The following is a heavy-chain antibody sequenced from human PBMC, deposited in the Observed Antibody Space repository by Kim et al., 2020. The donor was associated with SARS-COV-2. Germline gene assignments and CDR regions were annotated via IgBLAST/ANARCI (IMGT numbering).Heavy chain of an antibody. V-gene: IGHV3-23*01. J-gene: IGHJ4*02. CDR3: ATDHLSSGWPTFDV. D-gene: IGHD6-19*01. Sequence: AATGKARFTTSRDSSRNTLHLEMNSLEAEDTAIYYCATDHLSSGWPTFDVWGQGTLVTVSS.